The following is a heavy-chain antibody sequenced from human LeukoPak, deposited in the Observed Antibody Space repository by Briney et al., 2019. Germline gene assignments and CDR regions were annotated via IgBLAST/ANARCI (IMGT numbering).Heavy chain of an antibody. V-gene: IGHV4-4*07. CDR3: ARAYCTNGVCRFDY. J-gene: IGHJ4*02. CDR2: IYTSGST. D-gene: IGHD2-8*01. CDR1: GGSISSYY. Sequence: PSETLSLTCTVSGGSISSYYWSWIRQPAGKGLEWIGRIYTSGSTNYNPSLKSRVTMSVDTSKNQFSLKLSSVTAADTAVYYCARAYCTNGVCRFDYWGQGTLVTVSS.